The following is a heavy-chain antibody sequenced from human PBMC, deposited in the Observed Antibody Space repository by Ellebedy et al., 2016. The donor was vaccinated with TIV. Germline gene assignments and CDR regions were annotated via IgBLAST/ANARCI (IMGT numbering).Heavy chain of an antibody. V-gene: IGHV5-51*01. Sequence: GESLKISCKGSGSSFTDFWIGWVRQMPGKGLEYMGIIFPGDSETRYSPSFQGQVTISADKSISTAYLEWSSLKASDTAMYYCASQLADYFDSWGQGTPVTVSS. J-gene: IGHJ4*02. D-gene: IGHD2-21*01. CDR2: IFPGDSET. CDR1: GSSFTDFW. CDR3: ASQLADYFDS.